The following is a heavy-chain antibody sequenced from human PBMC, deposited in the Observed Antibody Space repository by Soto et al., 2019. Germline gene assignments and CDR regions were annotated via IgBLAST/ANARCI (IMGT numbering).Heavy chain of an antibody. CDR2: IYDSGTT. CDR1: GTSISSNY. CDR3: ARYRRGTGWYYLDY. D-gene: IGHD6-19*01. V-gene: IGHV4-59*01. J-gene: IGHJ4*02. Sequence: SETLSLTCTVSGTSISSNYWSWIRQPPGRGLEWIGYIYDSGTTNYSPSLQSRVTMSVDRSKNQFSLALNSVTAADTAVYYCARYRRGTGWYYLDYWGQGTLVTVS.